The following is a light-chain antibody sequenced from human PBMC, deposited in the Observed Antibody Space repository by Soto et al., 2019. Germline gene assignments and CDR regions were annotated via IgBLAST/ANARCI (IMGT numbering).Light chain of an antibody. J-gene: IGKJ4*01. CDR3: QQYGSVPLT. CDR2: GAS. Sequence: EIVLTQSPGTLSLSPGERATLSCRARQSGSTSYLAWYQQKPGQAPRLLIDGASSRATGIPARFSGSGSGADFTLTISRLEPEDSAVYYCQQYGSVPLTFGGGTKVELK. CDR1: QSGSTSY. V-gene: IGKV3-20*01.